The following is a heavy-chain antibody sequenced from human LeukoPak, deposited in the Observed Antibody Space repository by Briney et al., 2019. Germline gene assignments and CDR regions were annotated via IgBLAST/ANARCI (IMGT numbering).Heavy chain of an antibody. Sequence: TGGSLRLSCAASGFTFSSYAMSWVRQAPGKGLEWVSAISGSGGSTYYADSVKGRFTISRDNSKNTLYLQMNSLRAEDTAVYYCAKDRIVVKGYYCYYMDVWGKGTTVTVSS. D-gene: IGHD3-22*01. CDR2: ISGSGGST. CDR3: AKDRIVVKGYYCYYMDV. V-gene: IGHV3-23*01. CDR1: GFTFSSYA. J-gene: IGHJ6*03.